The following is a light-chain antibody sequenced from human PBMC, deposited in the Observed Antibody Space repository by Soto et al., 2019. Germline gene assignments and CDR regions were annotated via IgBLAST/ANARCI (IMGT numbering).Light chain of an antibody. CDR1: QSVSSD. J-gene: IGKJ3*01. CDR2: GAS. CDR3: QQYNYWPFT. Sequence: EIVMTQSTATLSVSPGERATLSCRASQSVSSDLAWYQQKPGQAPRLLIYGASTRATGIPARFSGSGSGTEFTLTISSLQSEDFAVYYCQQYNYWPFTFGPGTKVDIK. V-gene: IGKV3-15*01.